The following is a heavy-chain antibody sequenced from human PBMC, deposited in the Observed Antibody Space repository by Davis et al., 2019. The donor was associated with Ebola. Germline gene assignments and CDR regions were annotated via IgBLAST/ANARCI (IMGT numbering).Heavy chain of an antibody. Sequence: ASVKVSCKASGYTFTSYYMHWVRQAPGQGLEWMGIINPSGGSTSYAQKFQGRVTMTRDTSTSTVYMELSSLRSEDTAVYYCARRGYDSYYYYYYGMDVWGQGTTVTVSS. CDR2: INPSGGST. V-gene: IGHV1-46*01. D-gene: IGHD5-12*01. CDR1: GYTFTSYY. CDR3: ARRGYDSYYYYYYGMDV. J-gene: IGHJ6*02.